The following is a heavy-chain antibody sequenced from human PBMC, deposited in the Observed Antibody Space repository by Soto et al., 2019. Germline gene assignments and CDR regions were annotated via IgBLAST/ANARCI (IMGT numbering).Heavy chain of an antibody. Sequence: GGSLRLSCAASGFTVSSKYMTWVRQAPGKGLEWVSLIQSGSTKYYADSVKGRFTISRETSENTLQHQMDSMRVEDTAVYYCARSTDGYCSSTSCPSYYYYGMDVWGQGTTVTV. CDR2: IQSGSTK. D-gene: IGHD2-2*03. J-gene: IGHJ6*02. CDR3: ARSTDGYCSSTSCPSYYYYGMDV. V-gene: IGHV3-66*01. CDR1: GFTVSSKY.